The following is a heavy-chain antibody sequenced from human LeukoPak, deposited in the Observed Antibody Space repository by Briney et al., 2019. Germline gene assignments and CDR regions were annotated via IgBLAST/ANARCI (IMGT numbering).Heavy chain of an antibody. CDR2: INPNSGGT. J-gene: IGHJ5*02. Sequence: ASVKVSCKASGYTFTGYYMHWVRQAPGQGLEWMGRINPNSGGTNYAQKFQGRVTVTRDTSISTAYMELSRLRSDDTAVYYCARGVLRSLNWFDPWGQGTLVTVSS. CDR3: ARGVLRSLNWFDP. V-gene: IGHV1-2*06. D-gene: IGHD3-3*01. CDR1: GYTFTGYY.